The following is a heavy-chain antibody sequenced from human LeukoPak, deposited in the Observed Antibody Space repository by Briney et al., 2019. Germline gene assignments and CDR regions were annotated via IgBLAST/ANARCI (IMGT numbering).Heavy chain of an antibody. CDR1: GGSISSSNW. J-gene: IGHJ4*02. V-gene: IGHV4-4*02. D-gene: IGHD1-26*01. CDR2: IYYSGST. CDR3: ARGVNSGYFDY. Sequence: PSGTLSLTCAVSGGSISSSNWWSWVRQPPGKGLEWIGSIYYSGSTYYNPSLKSRVTISVDTSKNQFSLKLTSVTAADTAVYYCARGVNSGYFDYCGQGTLVTVSS.